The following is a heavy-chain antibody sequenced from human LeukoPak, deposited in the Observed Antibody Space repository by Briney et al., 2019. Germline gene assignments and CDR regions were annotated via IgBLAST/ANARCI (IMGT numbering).Heavy chain of an antibody. Sequence: HPGGSLRLSCAASGFTFSTFAMSWVRQAPGKGLERVSVMSGSGGSGTYYADSVKGRFTISRDNSKNTLFLEMNSLRAEDTALYFCAKGYYGGSATHFDSWGQGVMVTVSS. V-gene: IGHV3-23*01. J-gene: IGHJ4*02. CDR3: AKGYYGGSATHFDS. CDR1: GFTFSTFA. D-gene: IGHD4-23*01. CDR2: MSGSGGSGT.